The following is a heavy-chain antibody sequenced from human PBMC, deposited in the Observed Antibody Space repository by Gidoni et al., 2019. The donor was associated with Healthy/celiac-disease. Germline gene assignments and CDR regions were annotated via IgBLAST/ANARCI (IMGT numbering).Heavy chain of an antibody. D-gene: IGHD3-9*01. CDR3: ARGRLHVLRYFDWLTTYFDY. Sequence: EVQLVESGGGLVQPGGALRLSCAASGFTFSSYWMSWVRQAPGKGLEWVANIKQDGSEKYYVDSVKGRFTIARDNAKNSLYLQMNSLRAEDTAVYYCARGRLHVLRYFDWLTTYFDYWGQGTLVTVSS. J-gene: IGHJ4*02. V-gene: IGHV3-7*03. CDR1: GFTFSSYW. CDR2: IKQDGSEK.